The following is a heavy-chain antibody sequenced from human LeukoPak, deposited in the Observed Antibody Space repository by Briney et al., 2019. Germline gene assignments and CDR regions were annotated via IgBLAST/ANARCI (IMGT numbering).Heavy chain of an antibody. Sequence: PSQTLSLTCAVSGGSISSGGYSWSWIRQPPGKGLEWIGYIYHSGSTYYNPSLKSRVTISVDRSENQFSLKLSSATAADTAVYYCARVRSGSYHLDYWGQGTLVTVSS. D-gene: IGHD1-26*01. CDR3: ARVRSGSYHLDY. V-gene: IGHV4-30-2*01. CDR2: IYHSGST. CDR1: GGSISSGGYS. J-gene: IGHJ4*02.